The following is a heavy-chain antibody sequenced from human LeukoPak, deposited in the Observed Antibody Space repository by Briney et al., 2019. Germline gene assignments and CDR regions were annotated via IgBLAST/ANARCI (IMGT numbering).Heavy chain of an antibody. Sequence: GGSLRLSCAASGFTFSNYALTWVRQAPGKGLEWVSAISASGGSAYYADSVEGRFTISRDNSKNTLYLQMSSLRAEDTAIYYCAKDRQAYCSGGSCPFDYWGQGTLVTVSS. D-gene: IGHD2-15*01. V-gene: IGHV3-23*01. CDR1: GFTFSNYA. CDR2: ISASGGSA. J-gene: IGHJ4*02. CDR3: AKDRQAYCSGGSCPFDY.